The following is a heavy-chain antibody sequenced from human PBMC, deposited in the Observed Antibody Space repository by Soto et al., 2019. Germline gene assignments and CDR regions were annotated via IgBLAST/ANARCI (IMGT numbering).Heavy chain of an antibody. J-gene: IGHJ4*02. CDR2: ISYSGRT. CDR1: GGSISSGNYY. Sequence: QVQLQESGPGLVKPSQTLSLTCTVSGGSISSGNYYWSWIRQPPGKGLEWIGFISYSGRTYYNASLKSRVTISVDTSKNQFALNLSFVTAADTAVYYCATMGTPATGLYYFDYWGQGTLVTVSS. CDR3: ATMGTPATGLYYFDY. V-gene: IGHV4-30-4*01. D-gene: IGHD1-7*01.